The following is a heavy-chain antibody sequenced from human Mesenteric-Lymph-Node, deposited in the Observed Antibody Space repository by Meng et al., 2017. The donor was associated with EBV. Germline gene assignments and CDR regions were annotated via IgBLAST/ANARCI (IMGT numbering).Heavy chain of an antibody. D-gene: IGHD3-16*01. J-gene: IGHJ4*02. CDR2: ISSISSYI. Sequence: DVHLVASGADLVNAVGSLRLPCSASGFTFSSYLMNWVRQAPWKGLEWVSSISSISSYIYYADSVSGRFTISRDNAKTSLYLQMNSLRAEDTAVYYCASALGRPYWGQGTLVTVSS. CDR3: ASALGRPY. CDR1: GFTFSSYL. V-gene: IGHV3-21*01.